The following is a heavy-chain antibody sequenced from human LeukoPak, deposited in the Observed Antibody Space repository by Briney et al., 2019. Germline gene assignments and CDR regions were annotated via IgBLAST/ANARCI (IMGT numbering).Heavy chain of an antibody. V-gene: IGHV3-21*01. CDR1: GFTFSSYS. CDR2: ISSSSTYR. J-gene: IGHJ4*02. D-gene: IGHD1-26*01. CDR3: ARVKYSGSYPHDY. Sequence: GGSLRLSCAASGFTFSSYSMSWVRQAPGKGLEWVSSISSSSTYRYYAASVKGRFTISRDNAKNSLYLQMNSLRAEDTALYYCARVKYSGSYPHDYWGQGTLVTVSS.